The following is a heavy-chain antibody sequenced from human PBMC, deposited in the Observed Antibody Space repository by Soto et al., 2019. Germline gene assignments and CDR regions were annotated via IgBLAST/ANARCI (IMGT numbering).Heavy chain of an antibody. J-gene: IGHJ4*02. CDR1: GVSLTTSGVG. Sequence: QITLRESGPTLVQPTQTLTLTCTLSGVSLTTSGVGVGWIRQPPGKALEWLALIYWDDDKRFSPSLKSRLAITRDTSKNHVVMTMTDMAPLDTAIYYCAHRQRTVVVGATFDLWGQGSQVTVSS. CDR2: IYWDDDK. CDR3: AHRQRTVVVGATFDL. V-gene: IGHV2-5*02. D-gene: IGHD2-15*01.